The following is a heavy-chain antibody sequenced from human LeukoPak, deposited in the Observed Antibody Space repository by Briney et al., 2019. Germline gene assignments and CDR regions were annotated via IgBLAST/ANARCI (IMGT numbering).Heavy chain of an antibody. CDR2: ISGSGGST. D-gene: IGHD3-10*01. CDR1: GFTFSSYA. CDR3: AKDGGLLWFGELPRTFYYMDV. V-gene: IGHV3-23*01. J-gene: IGHJ6*03. Sequence: GGSLRLSCAASGFTFSSYAMSWVRQAPGKGLEWVSAISGSGGSTHYADSVKGRFTISRDNSKNTLYLQMNSLRAEDTAVYYCAKDGGLLWFGELPRTFYYMDVWGEGTTVTVSS.